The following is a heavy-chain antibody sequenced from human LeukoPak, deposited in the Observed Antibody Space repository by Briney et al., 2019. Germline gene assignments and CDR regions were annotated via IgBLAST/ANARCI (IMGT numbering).Heavy chain of an antibody. D-gene: IGHD3-22*01. Sequence: KSSETLCLTCTVSGTSIRNYYWSWVRQSPGQGLEWLAYGHHTGSSNFSPPFRSRVTTSVDASRNQFSLRLTSMTAADTAVYYCAREKEGTDHDSTAAFHYWGQGILVIVSS. CDR3: AREKEGTDHDSTAAFHY. V-gene: IGHV4-59*01. CDR2: GHHTGSS. J-gene: IGHJ4*02. CDR1: GTSIRNYY.